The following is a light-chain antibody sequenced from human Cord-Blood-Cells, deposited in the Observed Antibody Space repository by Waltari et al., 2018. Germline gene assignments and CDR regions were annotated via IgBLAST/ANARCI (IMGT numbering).Light chain of an antibody. CDR2: GAS. J-gene: IGKJ2*03. CDR1: QSVSSSY. V-gene: IGKV3-20*01. CDR3: QQYYSSPLYS. Sequence: DTVLTQSLGTLSLSTGERATLPCRASQSVSSSYLAWYQQKPGQAPRLLIYGASSRATGIPDRFSGSGSATDFTLTISRLEPEDFAVYYCQQYYSSPLYSFGQGTKLEIK.